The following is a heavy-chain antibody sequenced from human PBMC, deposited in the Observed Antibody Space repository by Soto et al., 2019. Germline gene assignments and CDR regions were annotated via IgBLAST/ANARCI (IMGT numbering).Heavy chain of an antibody. J-gene: IGHJ6*02. CDR2: ISYDGSNK. V-gene: IGHV3-30-3*01. CDR1: GFTFSSYA. D-gene: IGHD3-3*01. CDR3: ARGTPAVYDFWSGYPPYYYYGMDV. Sequence: GGSLRLSCAASGFTFSSYAMHWVRQAPGKGLEWVTVISYDGSNKYYADSVKGRFTISRDNSKNTLYLQMNSLRAEDTAVYYCARGTPAVYDFWSGYPPYYYYGMDVWGQGTTVTVSS.